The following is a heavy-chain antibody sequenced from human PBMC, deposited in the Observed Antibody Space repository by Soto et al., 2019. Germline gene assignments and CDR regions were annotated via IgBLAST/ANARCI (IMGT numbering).Heavy chain of an antibody. Sequence: TSETLSLTCTVSGGSISSYHWNWIRQPPGKGLECIGYMDYSGSTNYNPSLKSRVTISVDTSKNQFSLKLSSVTAADTAVYYCATYDFWSGSSVLDYWGQGILVTVSS. J-gene: IGHJ4*02. V-gene: IGHV4-59*01. CDR3: ATYDFWSGSSVLDY. CDR2: MDYSGST. CDR1: GGSISSYH. D-gene: IGHD3-3*01.